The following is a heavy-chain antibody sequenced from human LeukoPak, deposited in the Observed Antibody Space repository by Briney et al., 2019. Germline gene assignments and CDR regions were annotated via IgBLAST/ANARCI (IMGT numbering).Heavy chain of an antibody. D-gene: IGHD3-16*01. CDR3: ARETPPETGGGWFDP. V-gene: IGHV1-69*04. CDR1: GGTFSSYA. Sequence: GSSAKVSCKASGGTFSSYAISWVRQAPGQGLEWMGRIIPILGIANYAQKFQGRVTITADKSTSTAYMELSSLRSEDTAVYYCARETPPETGGGWFDPWGQGTLVTVSS. CDR2: IIPILGIA. J-gene: IGHJ5*02.